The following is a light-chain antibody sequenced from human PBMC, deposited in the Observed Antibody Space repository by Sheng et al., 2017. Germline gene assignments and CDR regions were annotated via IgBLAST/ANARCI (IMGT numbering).Light chain of an antibody. V-gene: IGKV1-39*01. CDR2: AAS. J-gene: IGKJ3*01. CDR3: QQSYSMPFT. Sequence: DIQMTQSPSSLSASVGDRVTITCRASQSIRSYLNWYQQKPGKAPKLLIYAASNLQSGVPSRFSGSGSGTDFTLTISSLQPEDFATYFCQQSYSMPFTFGPGTKVDIK. CDR1: QSIRSY.